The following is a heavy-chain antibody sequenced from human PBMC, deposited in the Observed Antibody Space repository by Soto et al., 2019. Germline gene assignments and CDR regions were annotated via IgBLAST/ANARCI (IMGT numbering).Heavy chain of an antibody. V-gene: IGHV1-69*02. CDR1: GGTFSSYT. D-gene: IGHD2-2*01. Sequence: SVKVSCKASGGTFSSYTISWVRQAPGQGLEWMGRIIPILGIANYAQKFQGRVTITADKSTSTAYMELSSLRSEDTAVYYCAKGPPLGYCSSTSCLNWFDPWGQGTLVTVSS. J-gene: IGHJ5*02. CDR2: IIPILGIA. CDR3: AKGPPLGYCSSTSCLNWFDP.